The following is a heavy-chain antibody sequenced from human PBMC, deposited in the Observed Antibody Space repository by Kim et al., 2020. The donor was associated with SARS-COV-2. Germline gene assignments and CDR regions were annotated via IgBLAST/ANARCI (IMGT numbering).Heavy chain of an antibody. Sequence: DSVGGRFTISRDNAKNTLYVKINSLRADDTAVYYCVRDRQITSASYYFDYWGLGTLVTVSS. D-gene: IGHD6-13*01. V-gene: IGHV3-30*01. J-gene: IGHJ4*02. CDR3: VRDRQITSASYYFDY.